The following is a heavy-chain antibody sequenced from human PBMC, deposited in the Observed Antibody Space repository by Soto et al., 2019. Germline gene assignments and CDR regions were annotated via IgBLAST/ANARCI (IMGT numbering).Heavy chain of an antibody. V-gene: IGHV1-46*01. CDR2: INPIYGAT. CDR1: GYTFSSYS. D-gene: IGHD3-22*01. CDR3: ARDLFREGDYFNRCDYCLDF. Sequence: ASLKVSCKASGYTFSSYSIHWVRQAPGQGLEWMGIINPIYGATSYAQKFQGRVTMTKDTSTSTVYMELSSLRSEDTAVYYCARDLFREGDYFNRCDYCLDFWGQGTMVTVSS. J-gene: IGHJ6*02.